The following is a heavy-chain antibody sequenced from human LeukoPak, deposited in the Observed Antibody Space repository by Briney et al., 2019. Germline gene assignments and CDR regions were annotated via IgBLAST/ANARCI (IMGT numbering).Heavy chain of an antibody. CDR2: INHSGST. CDR1: GGSFSGYY. J-gene: IGHJ3*02. D-gene: IGHD4-23*01. Sequence: PSETLSLTCAVYGGSFSGYYWSWIRQPPGKGLEWIGEINHSGSTNYNPSLKSRVTISVDTSKNQFSLKLSSVTAADTAVYYCARDLVVTKRGAFDIWGQGTMVTVSS. CDR3: ARDLVVTKRGAFDI. V-gene: IGHV4-34*01.